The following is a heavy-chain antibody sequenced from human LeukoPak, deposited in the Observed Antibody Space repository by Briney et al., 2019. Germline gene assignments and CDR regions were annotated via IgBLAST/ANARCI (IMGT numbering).Heavy chain of an antibody. J-gene: IGHJ4*02. CDR1: GDSINSYY. CDR2: IYYSGST. D-gene: IGHD6-19*01. CDR3: ASLSVAGMTFDY. Sequence: SETLSLTCTVSGDSINSYYWSWIRQPPGKGLEWIGFIYYSGSTDYNPSLKSRVTISVDTSKNQFSLKLSSVTAADTAVYYCASLSVAGMTFDYWGQGTLVTVSS. V-gene: IGHV4-59*08.